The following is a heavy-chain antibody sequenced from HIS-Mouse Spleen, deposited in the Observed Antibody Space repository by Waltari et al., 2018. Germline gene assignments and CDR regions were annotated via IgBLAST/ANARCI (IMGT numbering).Heavy chain of an antibody. V-gene: IGHV4-4*07. D-gene: IGHD3-3*01. Sequence: QVQLQESGPGLVKPSETLSLTCTVSGGSISSYYWSWIRQPAGQGLDCVGRIYTSGSTNYNPSLKSRVTMSVDTSKNQFSLKLSSVTAADTAVYYCARDFHDFWSGYYGGDKKHDAFDIWGQGTMVTVSS. CDR1: GGSISSYY. CDR3: ARDFHDFWSGYYGGDKKHDAFDI. CDR2: IYTSGST. J-gene: IGHJ3*02.